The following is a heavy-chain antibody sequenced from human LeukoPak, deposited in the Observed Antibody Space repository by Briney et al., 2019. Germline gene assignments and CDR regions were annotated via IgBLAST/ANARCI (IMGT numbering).Heavy chain of an antibody. Sequence: PGGSLRLSCAVSGSTFSDYYMSRIPQAPGEGLEWVSYISSSGSTIYYAPSVKGRFTIPRDKSKNSMYMQMNSLRAEDTAVYYCAREISGYEPSTWFDPWGRGTVAPVSS. D-gene: IGHD5-12*01. CDR2: ISSSGSTI. V-gene: IGHV3-11*01. CDR3: AREISGYEPSTWFDP. CDR1: GSTFSDYY. J-gene: IGHJ5*02.